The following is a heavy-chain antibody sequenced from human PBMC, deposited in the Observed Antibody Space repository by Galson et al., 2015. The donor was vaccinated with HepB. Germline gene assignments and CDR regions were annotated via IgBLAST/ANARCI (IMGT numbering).Heavy chain of an antibody. CDR2: IIPIFGTA. J-gene: IGHJ3*02. V-gene: IGHV1-69*13. D-gene: IGHD3-22*01. CDR3: ARGRGDYYEFMGAFDI. CDR1: GGTFSSYA. Sequence: SVKVSCKASGGTFSSYAISWVRQAPGQGLEWMGGIIPIFGTANYAQKFQGRVTITADESTSTAYMELSSLRSEDMAVYYCARGRGDYYEFMGAFDIWGQGTMVTVSS.